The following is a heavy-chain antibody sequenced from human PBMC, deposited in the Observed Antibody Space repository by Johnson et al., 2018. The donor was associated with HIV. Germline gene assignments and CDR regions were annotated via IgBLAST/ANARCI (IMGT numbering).Heavy chain of an antibody. D-gene: IGHD3-10*01. CDR2: IYSGGST. J-gene: IGHJ3*02. CDR3: VCLRAWTFDI. V-gene: IGHV3-66*01. Sequence: VQLVESGGAVVQPGGSLRLSCAASGFTVSSNYMSWVRQAPGKGLEWVSVIYSGGSTYYADSVKGRFTISRDNAKNSLYLQMHSLRAEDTAVYYCVCLRAWTFDIWGQGTMVTVSS. CDR1: GFTVSSNY.